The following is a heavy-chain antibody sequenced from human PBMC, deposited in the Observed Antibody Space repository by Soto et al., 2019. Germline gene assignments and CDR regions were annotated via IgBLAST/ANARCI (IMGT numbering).Heavy chain of an antibody. V-gene: IGHV4-59*08. J-gene: IGHJ6*02. CDR3: ARRGQLATTFYYYYGMDV. CDR2: IYYSGST. CDR1: GGPISSYY. Sequence: SEPLSLTCNVSGGPISSYYWGVIRQPPGKGLEWIGYIYYSGSTNYNPSLKSRVTISVDTSKNQFSLKLSSVTAADTAVYYCARRGQLATTFYYYYGMDVWGQGTTVTVSS. D-gene: IGHD1-1*01.